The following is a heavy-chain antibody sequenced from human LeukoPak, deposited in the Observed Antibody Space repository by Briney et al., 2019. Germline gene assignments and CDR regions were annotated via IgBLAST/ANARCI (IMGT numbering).Heavy chain of an antibody. J-gene: IGHJ6*03. CDR1: GLTFSSHA. CDR3: AKSIEELIGGTYYYYSYMDV. CDR2: ISGSGANT. Sequence: GGSLRLSCAASGLTFSSHAMTWVRQAPGKGLEWVAVISGSGANTYYADSVKGRFTISRDNSNNTLYLQMRSLGTGDAAVYYCAKSIEELIGGTYYYYSYMDVWGKGTTVIVSS. V-gene: IGHV3-23*01. D-gene: IGHD3-16*01.